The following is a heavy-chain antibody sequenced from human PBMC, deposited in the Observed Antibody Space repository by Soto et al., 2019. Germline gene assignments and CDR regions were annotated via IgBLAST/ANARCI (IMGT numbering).Heavy chain of an antibody. CDR2: INHSGST. CDR3: ARERGSQTGTTID. V-gene: IGHV4-34*01. D-gene: IGHD1-7*01. J-gene: IGHJ4*02. CDR1: GGSFSGYY. Sequence: QVQLQQWGAGLLKPSETLSLTCAVYGGSFSGYYWSWIRQPPGKGLEWIGEINHSGSTNYNPSLMSRLTISVDTSKNQFSLKLSSVTVADTAVYYCARERGSQTGTTIDWGQGTLVTVSS.